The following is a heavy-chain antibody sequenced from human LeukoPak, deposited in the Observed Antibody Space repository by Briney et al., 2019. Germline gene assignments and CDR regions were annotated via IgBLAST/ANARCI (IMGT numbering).Heavy chain of an antibody. CDR3: PRVEYSSSLYYYYYMDV. CDR1: GGSISSYY. CDR2: IYYSVST. V-gene: IGHV4-59*01. Sequence: PSETLSLTCTVSGGSISSYYWSWIRHPPGKGLEWIGYIYYSVSTNYNPSLKSRVTISVDTSINQFSLKLSSVTAADTAVYYRPRVEYSSSLYYYYYMDVWGKGTTVTVSS. J-gene: IGHJ6*03. D-gene: IGHD6-6*01.